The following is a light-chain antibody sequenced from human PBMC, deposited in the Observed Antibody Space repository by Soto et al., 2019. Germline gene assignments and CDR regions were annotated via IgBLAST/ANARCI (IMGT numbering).Light chain of an antibody. CDR1: QSIRSN. CDR2: GAS. Sequence: EVVMTQSPATLSVSPGEGATLSCRASQSIRSNLAWYQKKPGQAHRLLIYGASTRATAVPARFSGSGSGTEFTLTISSLQSEDFAVYSCQQYDNWPLTFGGGTQLEIK. CDR3: QQYDNWPLT. J-gene: IGKJ4*01. V-gene: IGKV3-15*01.